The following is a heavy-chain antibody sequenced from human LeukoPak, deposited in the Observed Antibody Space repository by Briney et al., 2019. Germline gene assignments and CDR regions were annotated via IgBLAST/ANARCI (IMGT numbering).Heavy chain of an antibody. J-gene: IGHJ4*02. V-gene: IGHV3-21*01. CDR1: GFTFSSYS. CDR2: ISSSSSYI. D-gene: IGHD3-22*01. CDR3: ARAGGYYPYYFDY. Sequence: PGGSLRLSWAASGFTFSSYSMNWVRQAPGKGLEWVSSISSSSSYIYYADSVKGRFTISRDNAKNSLYLQMNSLRAEDTAVYYCARAGGYYPYYFDYWGQGTLVTVSS.